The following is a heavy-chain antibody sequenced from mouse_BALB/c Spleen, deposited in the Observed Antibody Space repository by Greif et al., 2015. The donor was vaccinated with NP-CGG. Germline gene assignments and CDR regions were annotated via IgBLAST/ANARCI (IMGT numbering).Heavy chain of an antibody. CDR2: ISSGGST. CDR3: ARGGGLGQGFAY. Sequence: EVQVVESGGGLVKPGGSLKLSCAASGFTFSSYAMSWVSQTPEKRLEWVASISSGGSTYYPESVKGRFTISRDNARNILYLQMSSLRSEDTAMYYCARGGGLGQGFAYWGQGTLVTVSA. V-gene: IGHV5-6-5*01. J-gene: IGHJ3*01. D-gene: IGHD4-1*01. CDR1: GFTFSSYA.